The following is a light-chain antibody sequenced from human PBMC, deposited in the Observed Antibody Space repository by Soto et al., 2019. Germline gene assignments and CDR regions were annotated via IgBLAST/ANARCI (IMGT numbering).Light chain of an antibody. J-gene: IGLJ1*01. V-gene: IGLV2-8*01. CDR2: EVT. CDR1: SSDIGRYEF. Sequence: QSVLTQPPSASGSLGQSVTISCTGTSSDIGRYEFVSWYQHHPGKAPKLIIYEVTERPSGVPDRFSGSKSGNTASLTVSGLQADDEADYYCQSYDSSLSGYVFGPGTKVTVL. CDR3: QSYDSSLSGYV.